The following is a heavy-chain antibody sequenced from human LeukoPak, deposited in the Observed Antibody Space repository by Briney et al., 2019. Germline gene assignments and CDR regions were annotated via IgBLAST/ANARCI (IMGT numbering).Heavy chain of an antibody. V-gene: IGHV4-59*01. CDR2: IYYSGST. CDR1: GDSISSYY. CDR3: ARVVVNWNVAVFDY. J-gene: IGHJ4*02. D-gene: IGHD1-1*01. Sequence: SETLSLTCTVSGDSISSYYWSWIRQPPGKGLEWIGYIYYSGSTNYNPSLESRVTISIDTSKNQFSLKLSSVTAADTAVYYCARVVVNWNVAVFDYWGQGTLVTVSS.